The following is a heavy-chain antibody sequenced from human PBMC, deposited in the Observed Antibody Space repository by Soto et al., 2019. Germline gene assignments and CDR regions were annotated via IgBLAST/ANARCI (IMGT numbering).Heavy chain of an antibody. Sequence: PSETLSLTCTVSGGSISSYYWSWIRQPPGKGLEWIGYIYYSGSTNYNPSLKSRVTISVDTSKNQFSLKLSSVTAADTAVYYCARDSYSSSWYRREEWFDPWGQGTLVTVSS. V-gene: IGHV4-59*01. CDR1: GGSISSYY. J-gene: IGHJ5*02. D-gene: IGHD6-13*01. CDR3: ARDSYSSSWYRREEWFDP. CDR2: IYYSGST.